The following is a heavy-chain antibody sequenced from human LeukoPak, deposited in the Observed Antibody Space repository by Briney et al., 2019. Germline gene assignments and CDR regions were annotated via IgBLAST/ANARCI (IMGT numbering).Heavy chain of an antibody. CDR1: VGSISSGGYY. CDR3: ARDGAVTGDLS. J-gene: IGHJ4*02. V-gene: IGHV4-31*03. CDR2: IYYSGST. Sequence: TLSLTCTVSVGSISSGGYYWSWIRQHPGKGLEWIGYIYYSGSTYYNPSLKSRVTISVDTSKNQFSLKLSSVTAADTAVYYCARDGAVTGDLSWGQGTLVTVSS. D-gene: IGHD7-27*01.